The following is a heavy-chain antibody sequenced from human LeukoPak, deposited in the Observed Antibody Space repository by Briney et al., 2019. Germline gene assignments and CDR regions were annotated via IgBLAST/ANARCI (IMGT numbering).Heavy chain of an antibody. CDR1: GFTFSSYA. D-gene: IGHD5-12*01. Sequence: GGSLRLSCAASGFTFSSYAMSWVRQAPGKGLERVSAISGSGGSTYYADSVKGRFTISRDNSKNTLYLQMNSLRAEDTAVYYCAKKGYSGYDRTYFDYWGQGTLVTVSS. CDR3: AKKGYSGYDRTYFDY. CDR2: ISGSGGST. V-gene: IGHV3-23*01. J-gene: IGHJ4*02.